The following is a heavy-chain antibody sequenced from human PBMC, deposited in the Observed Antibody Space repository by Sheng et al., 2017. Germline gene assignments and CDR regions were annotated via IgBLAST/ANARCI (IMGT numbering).Heavy chain of an antibody. CDR2: INSDGSTT. Sequence: EVQLVESGGGLVKPGGSLRLSCAASGFSFSTYWMSWVRQAPGKGLVWVSYINSDGSTTTYADSVKGRFTISRDNAKNTVYLQMDSLRAEDTAVYYCTRDRSYASDIWGQGTMVTVSS. CDR1: GFSFSTYW. CDR3: TRDRSYASDI. J-gene: IGHJ3*02. V-gene: IGHV3-74*01. D-gene: IGHD3-16*02.